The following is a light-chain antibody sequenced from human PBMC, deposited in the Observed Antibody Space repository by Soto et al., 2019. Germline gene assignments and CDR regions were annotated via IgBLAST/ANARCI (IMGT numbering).Light chain of an antibody. J-gene: IGLJ1*01. V-gene: IGLV2-14*01. Sequence: QSALTQPASVSGSPGQSITISCTGTSSDVGGYNYVSWYQQHPGKAPKLMIYEVSNRPSGVSNRFSGSKSGNTASLTISGLQAEDEADYYCSSYTSRSTHYVFGTGTK. CDR1: SSDVGGYNY. CDR2: EVS. CDR3: SSYTSRSTHYV.